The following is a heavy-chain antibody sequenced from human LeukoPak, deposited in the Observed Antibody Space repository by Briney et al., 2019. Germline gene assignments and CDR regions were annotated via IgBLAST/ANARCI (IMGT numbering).Heavy chain of an antibody. D-gene: IGHD3-22*01. CDR2: ISSSSGYI. V-gene: IGHV3-21*01. CDR3: ARETFTTADAFDI. CDR1: GFTFSSYS. Sequence: GGSLRLSCAASGFTFSSYSMNWVRQAPGKGLEWVSSISSSSGYIYYADSVKGRFTISRDNAKSSLYLQMNSLRAEDTAVYYCARETFTTADAFDIWGQGTLVTVSS. J-gene: IGHJ4*02.